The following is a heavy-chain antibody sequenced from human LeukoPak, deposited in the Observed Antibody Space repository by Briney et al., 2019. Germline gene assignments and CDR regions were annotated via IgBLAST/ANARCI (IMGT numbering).Heavy chain of an antibody. V-gene: IGHV4-4*07. CDR3: ARTISGYSSGWYYFDY. CDR2: IYTSGST. J-gene: IGHJ4*02. D-gene: IGHD6-19*01. Sequence: SETPSLTCTVSGGSISSYYWSWIRQPAGKGLEWIGRIYTSGSTNYNPSLKSRVTMSVDTSKNQFSLKLSSVTAADTAVYYCARTISGYSSGWYYFDYWGQGTLVTVSS. CDR1: GGSISSYY.